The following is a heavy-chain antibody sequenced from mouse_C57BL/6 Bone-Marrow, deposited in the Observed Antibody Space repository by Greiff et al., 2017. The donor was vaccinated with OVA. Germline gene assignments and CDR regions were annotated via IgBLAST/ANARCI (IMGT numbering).Heavy chain of an antibody. D-gene: IGHD3-2*02. J-gene: IGHJ3*01. V-gene: IGHV14-3*01. CDR1: GFNIKNTY. Sequence: VQLKESVAELVRPGASVKLSCTASGFNIKNTYMHWVKQRPEQGLEWIGRIDPATGNTKYASKFQGKATITADTSSNTAYLQLSSLQSEDTAIYYCARDSSGYDAWFAYWGQGTLVTVSA. CDR3: ARDSSGYDAWFAY. CDR2: IDPATGNT.